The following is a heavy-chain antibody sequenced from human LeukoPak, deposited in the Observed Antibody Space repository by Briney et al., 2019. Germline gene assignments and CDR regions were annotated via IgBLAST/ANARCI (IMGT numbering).Heavy chain of an antibody. CDR3: ARSNIDVYYYDSGANKDAFDM. CDR2: INHSGST. CDR1: GGSFSDYY. Sequence: SETLSLTCAVYGGSFSDYYWSWIRQPPGKGLEWIGEINHSGSTNYNPSLKSRVTISVDTSKNQFSLKLNSVTAADTAVYYCARSNIDVYYYDSGANKDAFDMWGQGTMVTVSS. D-gene: IGHD3-22*01. V-gene: IGHV4-34*01. J-gene: IGHJ3*02.